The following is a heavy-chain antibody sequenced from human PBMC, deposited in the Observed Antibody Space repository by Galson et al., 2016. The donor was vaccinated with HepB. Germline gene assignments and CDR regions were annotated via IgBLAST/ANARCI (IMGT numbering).Heavy chain of an antibody. CDR3: ARPVAGGGYYPHAFDI. J-gene: IGHJ3*02. V-gene: IGHV5-51*01. CDR1: GYIFIDFW. Sequence: QSGAEVKKPGESLRISCEGSGYIFIDFWIAWVRQMPGKGLELMGIVYPGDSDTRYSPSFQGQVTISADKSIKTAYLQWSSLKASDTAMYYCARPVAGGGYYPHAFDIWGPGTMVTVSS. D-gene: IGHD3-3*01. CDR2: VYPGDSDT.